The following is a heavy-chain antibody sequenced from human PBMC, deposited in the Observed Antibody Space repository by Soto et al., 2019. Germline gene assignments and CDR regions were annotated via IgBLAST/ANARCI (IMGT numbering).Heavy chain of an antibody. D-gene: IGHD2-8*01. CDR1: GYAFTTYV. CDR2: INAGNGNT. J-gene: IGHJ5*02. CDR3: ARDGVEFCSNGICYLRNWLGP. Sequence: ASVKVSCKASGYAFTTYVIHWVRQAPGQRLEWMGWINAGNGNTKYSQKFQGRLTITRDASESTDYMELSSLRSEDAAVYYCARDGVEFCSNGICYLRNWLGPWGQGTLVT. V-gene: IGHV1-3*01.